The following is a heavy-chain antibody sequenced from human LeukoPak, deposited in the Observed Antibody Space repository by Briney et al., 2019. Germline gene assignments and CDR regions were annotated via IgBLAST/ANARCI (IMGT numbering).Heavy chain of an antibody. J-gene: IGHJ5*02. CDR2: IVPGFDTV. Sequence: GSSVKVSCKASGGTFCNFAISWVRQAPGHGLEWMGGIVPGFDTVDYAQKFQDRVTITADESTGTAYMELSSLRSEDSAMYYCARWDAHYHGGDNWFDPWGQGTLVTVSS. CDR1: GGTFCNFA. CDR3: ARWDAHYHGGDNWFDP. V-gene: IGHV1-69*01. D-gene: IGHD1-26*01.